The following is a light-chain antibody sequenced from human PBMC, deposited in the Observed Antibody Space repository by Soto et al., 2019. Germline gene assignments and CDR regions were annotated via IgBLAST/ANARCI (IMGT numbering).Light chain of an antibody. J-gene: IGKJ1*01. Sequence: DIQMTQSPSTLFASVGDRVTITCRASQSISSWLAWYLQKPGKAPKLLIYKASSLESGVPSRFSGSGSGTEFTLTISSLQPDDFATYYCQQFNNYPWTFGQGTKVDIK. V-gene: IGKV1-5*03. CDR3: QQFNNYPWT. CDR2: KAS. CDR1: QSISSW.